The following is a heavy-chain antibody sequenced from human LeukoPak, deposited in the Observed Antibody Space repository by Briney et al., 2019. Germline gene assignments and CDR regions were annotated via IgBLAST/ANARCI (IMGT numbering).Heavy chain of an antibody. J-gene: IGHJ4*02. V-gene: IGHV4-39*01. CDR3: ARGIAGATGVYFDY. CDR1: GGSIRSSYYY. Sequence: SETLSLTCTVSGGSIRSSYYYWGWIRQPPGKGLEWIGSIYDSGSTYYNPSLKSRVTISVDTSKNQFSLKLNSVTAADTAVYYCARGIAGATGVYFDYWGQGTLVTVSS. CDR2: IYDSGST. D-gene: IGHD1-26*01.